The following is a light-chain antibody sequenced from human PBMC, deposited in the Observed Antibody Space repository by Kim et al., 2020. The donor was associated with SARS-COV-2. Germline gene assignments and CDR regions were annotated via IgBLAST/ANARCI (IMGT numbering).Light chain of an antibody. CDR1: KLGDKY. CDR3: QAWDSSHHV. CDR2: QDS. Sequence: SYELTQPPSVSVSPGQTASITCSGDKLGDKYACWYQQKPGQSPVLVIYQDSKRPSGIPERFSGSNSGNTATLTISGTQAMDEADYYCQAWDSSHHVF. J-gene: IGLJ1*01. V-gene: IGLV3-1*01.